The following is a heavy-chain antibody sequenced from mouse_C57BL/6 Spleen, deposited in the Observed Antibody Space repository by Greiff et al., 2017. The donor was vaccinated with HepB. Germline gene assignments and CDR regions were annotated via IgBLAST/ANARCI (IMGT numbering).Heavy chain of an antibody. CDR1: GYAFSSSW. CDR2: IYPGDGDT. J-gene: IGHJ3*01. D-gene: IGHD1-1*01. CDR3: ASQNYGSSWFAY. Sequence: VQLQQSGPELVKPGASVKISCKASGYAFSSSWMNWVKQRPGKGLEWIGRIYPGDGDTNYNGKFKGKATLTADKSSSTAYMQLSSLTSEDSAVYFWASQNYGSSWFAYWGQGTLVTVSA. V-gene: IGHV1-82*01.